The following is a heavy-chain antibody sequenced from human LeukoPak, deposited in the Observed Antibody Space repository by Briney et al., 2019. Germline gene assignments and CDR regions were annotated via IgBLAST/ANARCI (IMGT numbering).Heavy chain of an antibody. D-gene: IGHD4-23*01. CDR2: IIPIFGTP. Sequence: SVKVSCKASGGTFSSYAISWVRQAPGQGLEWMGGIIPIFGTPNYAQKLQDRVTITADDTTTTAYMELSSLRSEDTDVYYCAWESRRRETTVVTPNYFDYWGQGTLVTVSS. CDR1: GGTFSSYA. V-gene: IGHV1-69*01. J-gene: IGHJ4*02. CDR3: AWESRRRETTVVTPNYFDY.